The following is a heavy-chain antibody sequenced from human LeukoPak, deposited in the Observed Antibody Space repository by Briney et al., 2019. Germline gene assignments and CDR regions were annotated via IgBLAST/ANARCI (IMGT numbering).Heavy chain of an antibody. J-gene: IGHJ1*01. CDR1: GYTFTGYY. V-gene: IGHV1-2*04. D-gene: IGHD6-13*01. Sequence: ASVEVSCKASGYTFTGYYMHWVRQAPGQGLEWMGWINPNSGGTNYAQKFQGWVTMTRDTSISTAYMELSRLRSDDTAVYYCARGAGIAAAGGYFQHWGQGTLVTVSS. CDR3: ARGAGIAAAGGYFQH. CDR2: INPNSGGT.